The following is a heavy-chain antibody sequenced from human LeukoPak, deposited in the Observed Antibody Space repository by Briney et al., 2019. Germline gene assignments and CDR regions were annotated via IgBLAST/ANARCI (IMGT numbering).Heavy chain of an antibody. V-gene: IGHV3-7*01. D-gene: IGHD3-16*02. CDR3: VKEIIIPGSTGYPMDV. Sequence: PGESLRLSCAASVFTFTTYWMSWVPQAPGKGLEGVANIKQDGTERYYVDSVKGRFTISRDNAKNSLYLQMNSLRAEDTAVYYCVKEIIIPGSTGYPMDVWGKGTTVTVSS. CDR1: VFTFTTYW. J-gene: IGHJ6*04. CDR2: IKQDGTER.